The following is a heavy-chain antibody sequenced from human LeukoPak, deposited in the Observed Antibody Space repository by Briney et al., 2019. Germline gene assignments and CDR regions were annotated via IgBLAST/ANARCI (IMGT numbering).Heavy chain of an antibody. CDR1: GGTFSSYA. D-gene: IGHD2-2*02. V-gene: IGHV1-69*13. J-gene: IGHJ6*02. CDR2: IIPILGTA. Sequence: SVKVSCKASGGTFSSYAISWVRQAPGQGLEWMGGIIPILGTANYAQKFQGRVTITADESTSTAYMELSSLRSEDTAVYYCARPWYCSSTSCYTANYYYYGMDVWGQGTTVTVSS. CDR3: ARPWYCSSTSCYTANYYYYGMDV.